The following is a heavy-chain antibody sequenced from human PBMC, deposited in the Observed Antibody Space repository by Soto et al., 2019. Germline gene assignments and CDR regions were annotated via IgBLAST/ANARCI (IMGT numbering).Heavy chain of an antibody. Sequence: PSETLSLTCTVSGGSISSGGYYWSWIRQHPGKGLEWIGYIYYSGSTYYNPSLKSRVTISVDTSKNQFSLKLRSVTAADTAVYYCARAATYYDFWRGYPALDDWGQGTLVTVSS. CDR3: ARAATYYDFWRGYPALDD. V-gene: IGHV4-31*03. CDR1: GGSISSGGYY. CDR2: IYYSGST. D-gene: IGHD3-3*01. J-gene: IGHJ4*02.